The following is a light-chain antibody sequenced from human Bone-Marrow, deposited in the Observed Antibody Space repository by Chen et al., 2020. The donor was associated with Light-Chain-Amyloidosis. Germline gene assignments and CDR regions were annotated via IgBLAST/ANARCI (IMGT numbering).Light chain of an antibody. CDR3: QQRSNWLYT. J-gene: IGKJ2*01. CDR2: DAS. V-gene: IGKV3-11*01. Sequence: EIVLRQSPATLSLSPGERATLACRASQSDSSYLAWYQQKPGQAPRLLIYDASNRATGIPARFSGSGSGTDFTLTISSLEPEDFAVYYCQQRSNWLYTFGQGTRLEIK. CDR1: QSDSSY.